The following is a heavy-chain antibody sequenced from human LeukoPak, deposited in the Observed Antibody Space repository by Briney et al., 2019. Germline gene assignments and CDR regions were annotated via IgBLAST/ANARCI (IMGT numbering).Heavy chain of an antibody. V-gene: IGHV5-51*01. J-gene: IGHJ3*02. D-gene: IGHD6-13*01. Sequence: GESLKISCQGSEYRFTSYWIAWVRQMPGKGLEWMGIIYPADSDMRYSPPFQGQVTMSVDKSISTAYLQWRSLKASDTAMYYCARVRSSWYTDAFDIWGQGTMVSV. CDR3: ARVRSSWYTDAFDI. CDR1: EYRFTSYW. CDR2: IYPADSDM.